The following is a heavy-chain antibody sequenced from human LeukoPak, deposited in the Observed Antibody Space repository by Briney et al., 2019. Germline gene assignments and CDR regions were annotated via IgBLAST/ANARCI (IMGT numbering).Heavy chain of an antibody. J-gene: IGHJ3*02. Sequence: ASVRVSCKASGYTFTSYGISWVRQAPGQGLEWMAWISAYNGNTNYAQKLQGRVTMTTDTSTSTAYMELRSLRSDDTAVYYCARPRIAAAGAFDAFDIWGQGTMVTVSS. D-gene: IGHD6-13*01. CDR2: ISAYNGNT. CDR3: ARPRIAAAGAFDAFDI. CDR1: GYTFTSYG. V-gene: IGHV1-18*04.